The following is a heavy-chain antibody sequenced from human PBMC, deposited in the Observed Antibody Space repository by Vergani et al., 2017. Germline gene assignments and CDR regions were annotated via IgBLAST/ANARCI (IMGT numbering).Heavy chain of an antibody. Sequence: QVQLPQWGAGLLKPSETLSLTCAVYGGSFSGYYWSWIRQPPGKGLEWIGEINHSGSTNYNPSLKSRVTISVDTSKNQFSLKLSSVTAADTAVYYCARTTVTPLDAFDIWGQGTMVTVSS. J-gene: IGHJ3*02. CDR3: ARTTVTPLDAFDI. V-gene: IGHV4-34*01. CDR2: INHSGST. CDR1: GGSFSGYY. D-gene: IGHD4-17*01.